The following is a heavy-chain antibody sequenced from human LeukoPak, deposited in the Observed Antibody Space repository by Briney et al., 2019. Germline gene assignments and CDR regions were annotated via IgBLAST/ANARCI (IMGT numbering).Heavy chain of an antibody. J-gene: IGHJ4*02. D-gene: IGHD6-19*01. CDR3: AGSSGWARYFDY. V-gene: IGHV3-7*05. Sequence: GGSLRLSCAASGFTFSDYWMSWVRQAPGKGLEWVANLKQDGSEKYYVHSVKGRFTISRDTAKNSLFLQMNSLRAEDTAVYYCAGSSGWARYFDYWGQGTLVTVSS. CDR1: GFTFSDYW. CDR2: LKQDGSEK.